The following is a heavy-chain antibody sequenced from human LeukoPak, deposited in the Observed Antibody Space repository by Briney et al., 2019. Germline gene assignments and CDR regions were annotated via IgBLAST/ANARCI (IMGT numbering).Heavy chain of an antibody. CDR1: GFTFSSYG. CDR3: ARDSGFAFTPDAFDI. V-gene: IGHV3-30*03. CDR2: ISYDGSNK. D-gene: IGHD2-15*01. J-gene: IGHJ3*02. Sequence: PGGSLRLSCAASGFTFSSYGMHWVRQAPGKGLEWVAVISYDGSNKYYADSVKGRFTISRDNSKNTLYLQMNSLRAEDTAVYYCARDSGFAFTPDAFDIWGQGTMVTVSS.